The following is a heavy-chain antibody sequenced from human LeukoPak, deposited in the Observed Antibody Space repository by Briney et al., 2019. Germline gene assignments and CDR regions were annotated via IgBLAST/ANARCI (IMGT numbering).Heavy chain of an antibody. CDR3: AASARTGDTAMRMGAFDI. CDR1: GYTLTELS. D-gene: IGHD5-18*01. J-gene: IGHJ3*02. CDR2: FDPEDGET. Sequence: ASVKVSCKVSGYTLTELSMHWVRQAPGKGLEWMGGFDPEDGETIYAQKFQGRVTMTEDTSTDTAYMELSSLRSEDTAVYYCAASARTGDTAMRMGAFDIWGQGTMVTVSS. V-gene: IGHV1-24*01.